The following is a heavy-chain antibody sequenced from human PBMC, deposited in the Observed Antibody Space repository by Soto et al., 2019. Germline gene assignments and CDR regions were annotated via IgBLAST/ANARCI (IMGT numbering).Heavy chain of an antibody. CDR3: AKVPQWVLRYHDWFFDY. CDR1: GFSFSNSA. Sequence: EVQLLESGGGLVQPGGSLRLSCAVSGFSFSNSAMTWVRQAPGKGLEWVSGISGSGDFTYNTDSVKGRFAISRDTSKNVVYLQMRSLRAEDTAVYYCAKVPQWVLRYHDWFFDYWGQGTLVTVSS. D-gene: IGHD3-9*01. V-gene: IGHV3-23*01. CDR2: ISGSGDFT. J-gene: IGHJ4*02.